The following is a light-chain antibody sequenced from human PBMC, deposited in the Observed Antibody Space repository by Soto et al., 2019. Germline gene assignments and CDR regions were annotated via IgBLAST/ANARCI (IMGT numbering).Light chain of an antibody. V-gene: IGLV1-44*01. CDR3: AAWGDSLNTWV. Sequence: QSVLTQPPSSSGTPGQRVTISCSGRSSNIGSNAVSWYHHFPGTAPKVLIYSDDQRPSGVPDRFSGSKSGTSASLAISGRRAEDEADYFCAAWGDSLNTWVFGGGTKLTVL. CDR2: SDD. CDR1: SSNIGSNA. J-gene: IGLJ3*02.